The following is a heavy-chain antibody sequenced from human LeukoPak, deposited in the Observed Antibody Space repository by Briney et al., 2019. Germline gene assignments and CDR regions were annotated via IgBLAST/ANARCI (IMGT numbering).Heavy chain of an antibody. CDR3: AAEEMAATPRRIGAFDI. CDR2: VFYDGVT. V-gene: IGHV4-59*03. D-gene: IGHD5-24*01. CDR1: VGSIRSYY. J-gene: IGHJ3*02. Sequence: PSETLSLTCTVSVGSIRSYYWSWIRQPPREGLECICYVFYDGVTTSNPSLKSRVTISVDTSKNRFSLIWTSVTSANTALYYCAAEEMAATPRRIGAFDIWGHGTMVTVSS.